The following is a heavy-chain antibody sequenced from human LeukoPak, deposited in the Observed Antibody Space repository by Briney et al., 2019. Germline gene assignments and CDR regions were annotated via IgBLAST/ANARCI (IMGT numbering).Heavy chain of an antibody. D-gene: IGHD5-24*01. CDR3: ARVEPSYYYYMDV. CDR1: GYSISSGYY. Sequence: SETLSLTCTVSGYSISSGYYWGWIRQPPGKGLEWIGSIYHSGSTYYNPSLKSRVTISVDTSKNQFSLKLSSVTAADTAVYYCARVEPSYYYYMDVWGKGTTVTVSS. V-gene: IGHV4-38-2*02. CDR2: IYHSGST. J-gene: IGHJ6*03.